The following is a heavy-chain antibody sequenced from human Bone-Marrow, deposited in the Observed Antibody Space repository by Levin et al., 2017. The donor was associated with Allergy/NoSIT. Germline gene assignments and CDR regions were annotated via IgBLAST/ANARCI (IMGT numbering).Heavy chain of an antibody. CDR3: ARPHRKYTGYVLDAFDM. V-gene: IGHV1-2*02. CDR1: GYTFTDYH. D-gene: IGHD5-12*01. CDR2: INPKNGAT. Sequence: ASVKVSCKTSGYTFTDYHMHWVRQAPGQGLQWMGWINPKNGATHYGQRFQGRITMTRDTSISTAYMELSRLRSDDTAVYFCARPHRKYTGYVLDAFDMWGQGTMVTVSP. J-gene: IGHJ3*02.